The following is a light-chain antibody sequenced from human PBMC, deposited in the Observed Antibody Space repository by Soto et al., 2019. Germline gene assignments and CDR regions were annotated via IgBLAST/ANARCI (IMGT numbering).Light chain of an antibody. CDR1: SGSVSPRYY. CDR2: STN. J-gene: IGLJ3*02. Sequence: QTVVTQEPSFSVSPGGTVTLTCGLSSGSVSPRYYPSWYQQTPGQAPRTLIYSTNTRSSGVPDRFSGSILGNKAALTITGAQADDESDYYCVLYMGSGISVFGGGTKLTVL. V-gene: IGLV8-61*01. CDR3: VLYMGSGISV.